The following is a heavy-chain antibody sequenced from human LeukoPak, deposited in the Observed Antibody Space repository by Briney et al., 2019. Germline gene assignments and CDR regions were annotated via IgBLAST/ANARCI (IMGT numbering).Heavy chain of an antibody. CDR2: IYTGGTT. CDR3: ARDSSSYYFDY. CDR1: GFTVTSNH. Sequence: PGGSLRLSCAASGFTVTSNHMNWGRQAPGKGLEWVSIIYTGGTTHYADSLKDRFLIFRDDSINTLYLQMNSLRAEDTAVYYCARDSSSYYFDYWGQGTLVTVSS. J-gene: IGHJ4*02. V-gene: IGHV3-66*01. D-gene: IGHD6-6*01.